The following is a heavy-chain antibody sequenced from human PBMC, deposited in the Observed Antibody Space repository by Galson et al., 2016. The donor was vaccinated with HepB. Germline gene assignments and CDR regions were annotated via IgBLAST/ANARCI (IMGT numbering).Heavy chain of an antibody. V-gene: IGHV3-74*01. J-gene: IGHJ6*02. CDR3: HVWFGESRYGVDV. CDR1: GFTSSSYW. Sequence: SLRLSCAASGFTSSSYWMHWARQAPGKGLVWVSRISSDGSKTTYADSVKGRFTISRDNAKNTLSRQMNSLRVEDTAVYYCHVWFGESRYGVDVWGQGTTVTVSS. CDR2: ISSDGSKT. D-gene: IGHD3-10*01.